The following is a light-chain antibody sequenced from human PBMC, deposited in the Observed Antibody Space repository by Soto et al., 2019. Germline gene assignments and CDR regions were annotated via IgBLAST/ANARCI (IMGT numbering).Light chain of an antibody. Sequence: QSALTQPASVSGSPGQSITISCTGTSCDVGSYNLVSWYQQHPGKAPKLMIYEGSKLPSGVSNRFSGSKSGNTASLTISGLQAEDEADYYCCSYAGSSNPDVFGTGTKVPVL. CDR3: CSYAGSSNPDV. J-gene: IGLJ1*01. CDR1: SCDVGSYNL. V-gene: IGLV2-23*01. CDR2: EGS.